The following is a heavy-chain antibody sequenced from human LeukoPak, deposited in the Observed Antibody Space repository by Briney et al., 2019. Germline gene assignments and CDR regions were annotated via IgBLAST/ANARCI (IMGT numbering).Heavy chain of an antibody. Sequence: GESLKISCKGSGYRFTSYWIGWVRQMPGKGLEWMGIIYPGDCDTRYSPSFQGQVTISTVKSISPAYLQWSNLKASDTAMYYCARFVGVDRDGYNYQGLLFFDYWGQGTLVTVSS. V-gene: IGHV5-51*06. CDR2: IYPGDCDT. CDR1: GYRFTSYW. J-gene: IGHJ4*02. CDR3: ARFVGVDRDGYNYQGLLFFDY. D-gene: IGHD5-24*01.